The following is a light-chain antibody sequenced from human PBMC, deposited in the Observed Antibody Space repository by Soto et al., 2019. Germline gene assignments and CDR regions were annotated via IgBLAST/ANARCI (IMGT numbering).Light chain of an antibody. CDR3: QQYGTSGT. Sequence: EIVLTQSPDTLSLSPGERATLSCRASQSISSTQLVWYQQKPGQAPTLLIFGASSRATGIPDRFSGSRSGTDFTLTISGLQPEDFAVYYCQQYGTSGTFGQGTKVDIK. J-gene: IGKJ1*01. V-gene: IGKV3-20*01. CDR1: QSISSTQ. CDR2: GAS.